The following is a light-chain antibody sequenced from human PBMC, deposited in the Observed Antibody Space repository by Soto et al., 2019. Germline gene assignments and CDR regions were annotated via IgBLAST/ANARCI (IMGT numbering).Light chain of an antibody. J-gene: IGKJ1*01. CDR2: GAS. CDR1: QSVSSN. CDR3: LQDINYPWT. Sequence: PGERATLSCRASQSVSSNLAWYQQKPGQAPRLLIYGASTRATGIPARFSGSGSGTEFTLTISSLQSEDSATYYCLQDINYPWTFGQGTKVDIK. V-gene: IGKV3-15*01.